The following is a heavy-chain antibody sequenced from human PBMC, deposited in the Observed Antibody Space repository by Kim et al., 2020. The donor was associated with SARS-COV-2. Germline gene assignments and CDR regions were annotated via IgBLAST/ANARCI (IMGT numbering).Heavy chain of an antibody. D-gene: IGHD1-26*01. CDR3: AAGEWELLMLDPWFDP. J-gene: IGHJ5*02. V-gene: IGHV1-58*01. Sequence: SVKVSCKASGFTFTSSAVQWVRQARGQRLEWIGWIVVGSGNTNYAQKFQERVTITRDMSTSTAYMELSSLRSEDTAVYYCAAGEWELLMLDPWFDPWGQGTLVTVSS. CDR2: IVVGSGNT. CDR1: GFTFTSSA.